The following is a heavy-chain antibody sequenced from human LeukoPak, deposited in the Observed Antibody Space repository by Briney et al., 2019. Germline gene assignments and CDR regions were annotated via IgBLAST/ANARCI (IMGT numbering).Heavy chain of an antibody. Sequence: PGESLRLSCAASGFSFSSYGMSWVRQAPGKGLEWVSAIGGADGSTWYPDSVKGRFTISRDNSKNTVYLQMNRLRAEDTAVYYCAKDCRWPNDAFDLWGQGTMVTVSS. CDR3: AKDCRWPNDAFDL. D-gene: IGHD6-13*01. V-gene: IGHV3-23*01. J-gene: IGHJ3*01. CDR2: IGGADGST. CDR1: GFSFSSYG.